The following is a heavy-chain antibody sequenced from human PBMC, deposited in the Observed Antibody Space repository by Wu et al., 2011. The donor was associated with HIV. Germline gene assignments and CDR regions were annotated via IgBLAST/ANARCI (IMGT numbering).Heavy chain of an antibody. CDR3: AREESSLTRVSSYFYGMDV. CDR2: IMPMFGTA. Sequence: SCQASGDTFSSYAISWVRQAPGQGLEWMGRIMPMFGTANYAQRFQGRVTLTADKSTSTAYMELSSLRSEDTAVYYCAREESSLTRVSSYFYGMDVWGQGTTVTVSS. V-gene: IGHV1-69*06. CDR1: GDTFSSYA. D-gene: IGHD5/OR15-5a*01. J-gene: IGHJ6*02.